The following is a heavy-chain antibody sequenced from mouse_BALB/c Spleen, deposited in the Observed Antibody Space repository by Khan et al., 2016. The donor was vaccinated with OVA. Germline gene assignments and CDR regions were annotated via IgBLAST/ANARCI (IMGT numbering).Heavy chain of an antibody. V-gene: IGHV5-9-1*01. CDR3: ANGNYGGFAY. CDR1: GFTFSSFA. J-gene: IGHJ3*01. CDR2: ISSAGTYT. Sequence: EVKLEESGGGLVKPGASLTLSCAASGFTFSSFAMSWVRQTPEKRLEWVATISSAGTYTYCPDSVEGRFIISRDYAKITLYLQMNSLRSEDTAMYDCANGNYGGFAYWGQGTLVTVSA. D-gene: IGHD2-1*01.